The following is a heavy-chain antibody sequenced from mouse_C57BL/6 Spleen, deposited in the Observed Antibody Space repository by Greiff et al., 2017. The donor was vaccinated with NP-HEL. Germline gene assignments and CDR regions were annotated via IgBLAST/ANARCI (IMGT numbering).Heavy chain of an antibody. J-gene: IGHJ1*03. CDR2: FHPYNDDT. CDR1: GYTFTTYP. CDR3: ARRRDYYGSSGYFDV. Sequence: QVQLKQSGAELVKPGASVKMSCKASGYTFTTYPIEWMKQNHGKSLEWIGNFHPYNDDTKYNEKFKGKATLTVEKSSSTVYLELSRLTSDDSAVYYCARRRDYYGSSGYFDVWGTGTTVTVSS. D-gene: IGHD1-1*01. V-gene: IGHV1-47*01.